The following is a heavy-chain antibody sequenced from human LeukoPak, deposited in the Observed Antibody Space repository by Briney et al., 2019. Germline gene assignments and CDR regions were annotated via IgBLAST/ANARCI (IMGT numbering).Heavy chain of an antibody. V-gene: IGHV3-21*01. CDR3: ARGGAMVRGVSPLDY. CDR1: GFTFSNYI. D-gene: IGHD3-10*01. Sequence: GGSLRLSCAASGFTFSNYIINWVRQAPGKGLEWVSSISSSGSYINYADSVKGRFTISRDHAKNSLYLQMNSLRAEDTAIYYCARGGAMVRGVSPLDYWGQGSLVTVSS. CDR2: ISSSGSYI. J-gene: IGHJ4*02.